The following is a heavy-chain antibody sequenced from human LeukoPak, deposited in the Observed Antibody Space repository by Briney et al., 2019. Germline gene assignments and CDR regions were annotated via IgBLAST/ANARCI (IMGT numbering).Heavy chain of an antibody. CDR2: INWNGERT. D-gene: IGHD2-15*01. Sequence: GGSLRLSCAASGFTFDDYGMSWVRHVPGKGLEWVSGINWNGERTGYADSVKGRFTISRDNAKNSLYLQMNSLRAEDTAVYYCAKGDITPRYYWGQGTLVTVSS. V-gene: IGHV3-20*04. CDR3: AKGDITPRYY. CDR1: GFTFDDYG. J-gene: IGHJ4*02.